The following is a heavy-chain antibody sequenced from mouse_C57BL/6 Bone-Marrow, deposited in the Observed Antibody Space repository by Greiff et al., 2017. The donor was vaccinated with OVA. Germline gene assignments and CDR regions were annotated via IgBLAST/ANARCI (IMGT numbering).Heavy chain of an antibody. D-gene: IGHD1-1*01. J-gene: IGHJ2*01. Sequence: QVQLQQPGAELVKPGASVKLSCKASGYTFTSYWMQWVKQRPGQGLEWIGEIDPSDSYTNYNQKFKGKATLTVDTSSSTAYMQLSRLTAEDSAVYYCARWGTTVEDYWGQGTTLTVSS. CDR2: IDPSDSYT. V-gene: IGHV1-50*01. CDR3: ARWGTTVEDY. CDR1: GYTFTSYW.